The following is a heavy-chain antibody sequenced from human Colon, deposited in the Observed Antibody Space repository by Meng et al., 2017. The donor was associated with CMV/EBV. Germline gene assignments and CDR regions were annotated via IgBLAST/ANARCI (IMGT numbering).Heavy chain of an antibody. D-gene: IGHD2-21*01. CDR1: GGPISSTSYY. J-gene: IGHJ3*02. Sequence: SETLSLTCNVSGGPISSTSYYWAWIRQSPGKGLEWIGSVYYSGSTYSNPSLSSRLSISVDRSKNQFFLRLSSVTAADTAVYYCARDRHSEVVIALQGTFDIWGQGTRVTVSS. CDR3: ARDRHSEVVIALQGTFDI. V-gene: IGHV4-39*07. CDR2: VYYSGST.